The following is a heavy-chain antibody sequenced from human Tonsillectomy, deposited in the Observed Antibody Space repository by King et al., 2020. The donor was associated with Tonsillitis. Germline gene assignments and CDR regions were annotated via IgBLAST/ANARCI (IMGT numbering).Heavy chain of an antibody. CDR1: GGTFSSYA. V-gene: IGHV1-69*04. Sequence: QLVQSGAEVKKPGSSVKVSCKASGGTFSSYAISWVRQAPGQGLECMGRIIPILGIANYAQKFQGRVTITADKSTGTAYMELSSLRSEDTSVYYCARSAVAGGFDYWGQGTLVTVSS. J-gene: IGHJ4*02. CDR3: ARSAVAGGFDY. D-gene: IGHD6-19*01. CDR2: IIPILGIA.